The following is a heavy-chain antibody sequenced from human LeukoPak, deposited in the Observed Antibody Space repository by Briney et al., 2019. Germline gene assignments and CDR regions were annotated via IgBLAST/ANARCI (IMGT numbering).Heavy chain of an antibody. V-gene: IGHV4-34*01. CDR1: GGSFSGYY. Sequence: SETLSLTCAVYGGSFSGYYWSWIRQPPGKGLEWIGEINHSGSTNYNPSLKSRVTISVDTSKNQFSLKLSSVTAADTAVYYCARALGKQQLEGRPHEIDYWGQGTLVTVSS. D-gene: IGHD6-13*01. CDR2: INHSGST. CDR3: ARALGKQQLEGRPHEIDY. J-gene: IGHJ4*02.